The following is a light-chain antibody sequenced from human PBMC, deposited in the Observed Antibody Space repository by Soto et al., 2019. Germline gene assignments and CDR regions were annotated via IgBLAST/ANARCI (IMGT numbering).Light chain of an antibody. CDR1: QSVSSTY. CDR2: KAF. V-gene: IGKV1-5*03. CDR3: QQYNSYPLT. J-gene: IGKJ4*01. Sequence: TQSPGTLSLSPGERATLSCRASQSVSSTYLAWYQQKPGKAPNLLIYKAFTLVSGVPSRFSGSGSGTEFTLTISSLQPDDFATYYCQQYNSYPLTFGGGTKVENK.